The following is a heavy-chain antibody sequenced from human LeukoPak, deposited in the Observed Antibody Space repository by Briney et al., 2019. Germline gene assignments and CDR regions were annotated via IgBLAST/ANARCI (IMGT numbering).Heavy chain of an antibody. J-gene: IGHJ4*02. CDR2: ISASGGST. CDR3: ASRDPCSGGSCYGIDY. CDR1: GFTFGSHE. Sequence: PGGSLRLSCAASGFTFGSHEMHWVRQAPGRGLEWVSGISASGGSTYYAVSVKGRFTISRDNSRNTFFLQMNSLRVEDTALYYCASRDPCSGGSCYGIDYWGQGTLVTVSS. D-gene: IGHD2-15*01. V-gene: IGHV3-23*01.